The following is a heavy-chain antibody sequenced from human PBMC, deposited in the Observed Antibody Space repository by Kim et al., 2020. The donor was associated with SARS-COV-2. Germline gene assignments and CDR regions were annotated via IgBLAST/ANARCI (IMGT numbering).Heavy chain of an antibody. Sequence: ADSVKGRFTISRDNAKSSLLLQMNSLGAEDTAVYYCARSTVTTGLDFFDIWGQGTMVTVSS. J-gene: IGHJ3*02. V-gene: IGHV3-21*01. D-gene: IGHD4-17*01. CDR3: ARSTVTTGLDFFDI.